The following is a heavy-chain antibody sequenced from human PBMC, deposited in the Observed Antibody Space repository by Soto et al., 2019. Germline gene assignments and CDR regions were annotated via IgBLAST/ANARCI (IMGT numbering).Heavy chain of an antibody. Sequence: PSETLSLTFTVSSGPISSGGYCWNFIRQHPGKGLEWIGYIYYSGSTYYNPSLESRLTISVYTSKNQFSLNLNTVPAADTVVYFCAREGSSGSYYFDSWGKGNLVTVYS. D-gene: IGHD1-26*01. CDR2: IYYSGST. CDR3: AREGSSGSYYFDS. J-gene: IGHJ4*02. CDR1: SGPISSGGYC. V-gene: IGHV4-31*03.